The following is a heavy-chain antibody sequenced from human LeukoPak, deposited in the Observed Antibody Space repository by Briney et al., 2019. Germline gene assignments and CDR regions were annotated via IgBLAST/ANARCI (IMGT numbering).Heavy chain of an antibody. D-gene: IGHD5-18*01. V-gene: IGHV1-69*04. CDR3: AVGYSYVLFDC. CDR1: GGTFISYA. CDR2: IIPILGIA. Sequence: SVKVSCKASGGTFISYAISWVRQAPGQGLEWMGRIIPILGIANYAQKFQGRVTITADKSTSTAYMELSSLRSEDTAVYYCAVGYSYVLFDCWGQGTLVTVSS. J-gene: IGHJ4*02.